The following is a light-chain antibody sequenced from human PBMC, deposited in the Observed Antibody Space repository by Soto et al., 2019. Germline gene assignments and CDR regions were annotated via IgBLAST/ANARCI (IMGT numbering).Light chain of an antibody. Sequence: QSVLTQPASVSGSPGQSITISCTGTSSDVGGYNYVSWYQQHPGKAPKLIIYEVTGRPSGVSNRFSGSKSGNTASLTISGLQAEDEADYYCSSYTAGGTIFGTGTKVTVL. J-gene: IGLJ1*01. CDR2: EVT. CDR1: SSDVGGYNY. V-gene: IGLV2-14*01. CDR3: SSYTAGGTI.